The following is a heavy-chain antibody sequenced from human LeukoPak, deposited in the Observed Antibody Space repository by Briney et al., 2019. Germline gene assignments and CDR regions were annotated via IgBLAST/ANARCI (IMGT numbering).Heavy chain of an antibody. CDR3: AKGASAAAAMTWFDP. J-gene: IGHJ5*02. D-gene: IGHD2-2*01. CDR1: GITLSSYG. CDR2: ISYDGSDK. V-gene: IGHV3-30*18. Sequence: QSGGSLRLSCAASGITLSSYGMLWVRQAPGKGLEWVAVISYDGSDKYYAGSVRGRFTISRDNSKNTLYLQMNSLIPEDTAVYYCAKGASAAAAMTWFDPWGQGTLVTVSS.